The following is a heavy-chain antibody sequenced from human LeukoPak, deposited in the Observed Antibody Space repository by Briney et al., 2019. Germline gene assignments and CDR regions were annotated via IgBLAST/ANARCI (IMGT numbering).Heavy chain of an antibody. CDR2: TRNKANSYTT. Sequence: GGSLRLSCAGSGFTLSDHYVDWFRQAPGKGLEWVGRTRNKANSYTTEYAASVKGRFTIFRDDSKNSLYLQMNSLKTEDTAVYYCARSGFISVWSLDFWGQGTLVTVSS. D-gene: IGHD6-19*01. J-gene: IGHJ4*02. CDR1: GFTLSDHY. CDR3: ARSGFISVWSLDF. V-gene: IGHV3-72*01.